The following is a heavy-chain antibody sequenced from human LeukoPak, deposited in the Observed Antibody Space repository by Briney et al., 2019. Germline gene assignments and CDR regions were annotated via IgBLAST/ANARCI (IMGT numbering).Heavy chain of an antibody. CDR2: ISSSSSYI. V-gene: IGHV3-21*01. D-gene: IGHD1-1*01. CDR1: GFTFSSYS. CDR3: ARDPRYNSAFDI. Sequence: GGSLRLSCAASGFTFSSYSMNWVRQAPGKGLKWVSSISSSSSYIYYADSVKGRFTISRDNAKNSLYLQMNSLRAEDTAVYYCARDPRYNSAFDIWGQGTMDTVSS. J-gene: IGHJ3*02.